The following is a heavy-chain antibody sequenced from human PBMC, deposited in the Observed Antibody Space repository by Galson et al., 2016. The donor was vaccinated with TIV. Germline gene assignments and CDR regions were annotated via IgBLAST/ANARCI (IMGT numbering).Heavy chain of an antibody. Sequence: SLRLSYAASGVIVSNNYMSWVRQAPGKGLEWISVIYTNGRTFYADSVKGRFTISRDNSKNTLYLQMNSLRPEDTALYYCARQNDYLYYFDYWGQGTLVTVSS. D-gene: IGHD4/OR15-4a*01. V-gene: IGHV3-53*05. J-gene: IGHJ4*02. CDR2: IYTNGRT. CDR3: ARQNDYLYYFDY. CDR1: GVIVSNNY.